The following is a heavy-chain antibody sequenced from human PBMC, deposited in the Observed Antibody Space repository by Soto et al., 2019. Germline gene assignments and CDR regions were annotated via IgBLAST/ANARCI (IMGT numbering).Heavy chain of an antibody. Sequence: GGSLRLSCAASGFTFSSYGMHWVRQAPGKGLEWVAVISYDGSNKYYADSVKGRFTISRDNSKNTLYLQMNSLRAEDTAVYYCAKDGHQYGSGSYYLDYWGQGTLVTVSS. CDR2: ISYDGSNK. CDR3: AKDGHQYGSGSYYLDY. CDR1: GFTFSSYG. D-gene: IGHD3-10*01. J-gene: IGHJ4*02. V-gene: IGHV3-30*18.